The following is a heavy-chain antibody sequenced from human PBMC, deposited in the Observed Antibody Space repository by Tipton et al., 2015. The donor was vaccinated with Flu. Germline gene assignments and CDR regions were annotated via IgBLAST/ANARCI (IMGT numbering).Heavy chain of an antibody. V-gene: IGHV3-48*01. D-gene: IGHD3-22*01. J-gene: IGHJ4*02. CDR3: ARGAPRGYYYDSSGYYQDY. CDR2: ISSSSSTI. Sequence: SLRLSCAASGFTFSSYSMNWVRQAPGKGLEWVSYISSSSSTIYYADSVKGRFTTSRDNAKNSLYLQMNSLKAEDTALYYCARGAPRGYYYDSSGYYQDYWGQGTLVTVSS. CDR1: GFTFSSYS.